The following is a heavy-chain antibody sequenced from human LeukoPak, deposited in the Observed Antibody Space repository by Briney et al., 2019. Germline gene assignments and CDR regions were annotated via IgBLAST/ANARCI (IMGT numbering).Heavy chain of an antibody. CDR1: GFTFSSYW. CDR3: VRGKSVGGYQPYY. V-gene: IGHV3-21*01. Sequence: PGGSLRLSCAASGFTFSSYWMSWVRQAPGKGLEWVSSISSSSSYIYYADSVKGRFTISRDNAKNSMYLQMNSLRAEDTAVYYCVRGKSVGGYQPYYWGQGTLVTVSS. CDR2: ISSSSSYI. D-gene: IGHD5-12*01. J-gene: IGHJ4*02.